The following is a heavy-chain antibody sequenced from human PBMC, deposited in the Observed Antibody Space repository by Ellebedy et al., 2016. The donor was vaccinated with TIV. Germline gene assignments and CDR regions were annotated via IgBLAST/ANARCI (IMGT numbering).Heavy chain of an antibody. Sequence: GGSLRLSXAASGLTFRSYAMSWVRQAPGKGLEWVSAISGSGGSTYYADSVKGRFTISRDNSKNTLYLQMNSLRAEDTAVYYCAKFPPIVVVPAASIEAFDIWGQGTMVTVSS. CDR3: AKFPPIVVVPAASIEAFDI. CDR2: ISGSGGST. J-gene: IGHJ3*02. CDR1: GLTFRSYA. V-gene: IGHV3-23*01. D-gene: IGHD2-2*01.